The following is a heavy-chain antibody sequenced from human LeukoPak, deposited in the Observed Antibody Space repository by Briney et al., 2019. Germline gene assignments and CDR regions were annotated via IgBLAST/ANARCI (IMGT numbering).Heavy chain of an antibody. CDR1: GFTFSSYS. CDR2: ISSSSSYI. D-gene: IGHD5-24*01. CDR3: ARGGRDGYNYHPFDY. V-gene: IGHV3-21*01. J-gene: IGHJ4*02. Sequence: GGSLRLSCAASGFTFSSYSMNWVRQAPGKGLEWVSSISSSSSYIYYADSVKGRFTISRDNAKNSLYLQMNSLRAEDTAVYYCARGGRDGYNYHPFDYWGQGTLVTVSS.